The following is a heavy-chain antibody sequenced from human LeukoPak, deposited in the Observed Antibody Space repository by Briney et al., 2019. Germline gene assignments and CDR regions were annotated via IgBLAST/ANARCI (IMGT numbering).Heavy chain of an antibody. CDR3: AKGATYGYQFDY. CDR1: GSTFSSYA. V-gene: IGHV3-23*01. J-gene: IGHJ4*02. Sequence: PGGSLRLSCAASGSTFSSYAMSWVRQAPGKGLEWVSTITGSGGSTYYADSVKGRFTISRDNSKNTLYLQMNSLRAEDTAVYYCAKGATYGYQFDYWGQGTLVTVSS. D-gene: IGHD1-26*01. CDR2: ITGSGGST.